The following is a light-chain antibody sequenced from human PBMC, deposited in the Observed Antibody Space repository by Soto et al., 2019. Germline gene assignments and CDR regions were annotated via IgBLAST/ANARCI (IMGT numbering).Light chain of an antibody. CDR2: EVT. CDR3: TSYTTRNTGV. V-gene: IGLV2-14*01. CDR1: SSDVGRYNY. J-gene: IGLJ3*02. Sequence: QSALTQPASVSGSPGQSITISCTATSSDVGRYNYVSWFQHHPGKAPKVMIYEVTNRPSGVSIRFSGSKSGYTASLTISGLQAEDEADYYCTSYTTRNTGVFGGGTQLTVL.